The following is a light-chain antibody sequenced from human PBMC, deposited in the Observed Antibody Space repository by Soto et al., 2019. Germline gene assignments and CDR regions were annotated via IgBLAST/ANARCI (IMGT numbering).Light chain of an antibody. J-gene: IGLJ1*01. CDR1: SSNIGSNT. CDR3: AAWDDSLNGYV. Sequence: QPVLTQPPSASGTPGQRVSISCSGSSSNIGSNTVNWYQQLPGTAPKLLIYSFNQRPSGVPDRFSGSKSGTSASLAISGLQSEDEADYYCAAWDDSLNGYVFGTGTKVTVL. CDR2: SFN. V-gene: IGLV1-44*01.